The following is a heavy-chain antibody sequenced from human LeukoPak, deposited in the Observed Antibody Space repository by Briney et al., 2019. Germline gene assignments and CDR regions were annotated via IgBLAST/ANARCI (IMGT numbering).Heavy chain of an antibody. CDR3: ARVEHCRGGSCYYFDY. CDR2: LNWNGGST. V-gene: IGHV3-20*04. Sequence: GGSLRLSCEASGFTFDDYDMSWVRQVPGKGLEWVSGLNWNGGSTGYADSVKGRFTISRDNAKNSLYLQLNSLTDEDTALYYCARVEHCRGGSCYYFDYWGQGTLVTVSS. D-gene: IGHD2-15*01. J-gene: IGHJ4*02. CDR1: GFTFDDYD.